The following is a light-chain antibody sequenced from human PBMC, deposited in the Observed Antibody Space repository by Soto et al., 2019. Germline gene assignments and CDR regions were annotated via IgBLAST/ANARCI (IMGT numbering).Light chain of an antibody. CDR1: SSNIGSNY. Sequence: QSVLTQPPSASGTPGQRVTISCSGSSSNIGSNYVFWYQQLPGTAPKLLIYRNIQRPSGVPDRFSGSKSGTSASLAISGLRFEDEADYYCATWDGSLSGGVFGTGTKVTVL. V-gene: IGLV1-47*01. J-gene: IGLJ1*01. CDR2: RNI. CDR3: ATWDGSLSGGV.